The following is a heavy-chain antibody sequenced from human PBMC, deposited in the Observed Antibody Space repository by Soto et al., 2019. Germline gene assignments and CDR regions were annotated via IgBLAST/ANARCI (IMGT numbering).Heavy chain of an antibody. D-gene: IGHD3-10*01. V-gene: IGHV1-24*01. J-gene: IGHJ4*02. Sequence: ASVKVSCKVSGYTLTELSMHWVRQAHGKGLEWMGGFDPEDGETIYAQKFQGRVTMTEDTSTDTAYMELSSLRSEDTAVYYCATGFGDLQYYYGSGSYFYWGQGTLVTVSS. CDR2: FDPEDGET. CDR1: GYTLTELS. CDR3: ATGFGDLQYYYGSGSYFY.